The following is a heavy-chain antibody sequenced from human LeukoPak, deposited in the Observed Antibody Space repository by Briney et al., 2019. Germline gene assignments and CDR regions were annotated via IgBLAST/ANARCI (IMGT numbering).Heavy chain of an antibody. CDR3: ARALSGSPPLEIWFGELNY. D-gene: IGHD3-10*01. Sequence: ASVKVSCKASGYTFTSYGISWVRQAPGQGLEWMGWISAYNGNTNYAQKLQGRVTMTTDTSTSTAYMELRSLRSDDTAVYYCARALSGSPPLEIWFGELNYWGQGTLVTVSS. J-gene: IGHJ4*02. CDR2: ISAYNGNT. CDR1: GYTFTSYG. V-gene: IGHV1-18*01.